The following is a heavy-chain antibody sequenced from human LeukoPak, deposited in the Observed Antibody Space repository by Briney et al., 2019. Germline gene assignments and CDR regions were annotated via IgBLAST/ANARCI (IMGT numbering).Heavy chain of an antibody. Sequence: GGSLRLSCAASGFTFSSYAMSWVRQAPGKGLEWVSAISGSGGSTYYADSVKGRFTISRDNSKNTLYLQMNSLRAEDTAVYYCAKGEGGNSVYDYIDYWGQGTLVTVSS. CDR2: ISGSGGST. CDR3: AKGEGGNSVYDYIDY. J-gene: IGHJ4*02. D-gene: IGHD5/OR15-5a*01. V-gene: IGHV3-23*01. CDR1: GFTFSSYA.